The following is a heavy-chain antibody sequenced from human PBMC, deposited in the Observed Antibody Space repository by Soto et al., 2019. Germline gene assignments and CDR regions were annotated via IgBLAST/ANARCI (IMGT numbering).Heavy chain of an antibody. D-gene: IGHD2-2*02. CDR2: INPSGGST. V-gene: IGHV1-46*01. CDR1: GYTFTSYY. CDR3: ARPRNSVPDIVVVPAAIRSTDYYYYGMDV. Sequence: ASVKVSCKASGYTFTSYYMHWVRQAPGQGLEWMGIINPSGGSTSYAQKFQGRVTMTRDTSTSTVYMELSSLRSEDTAVYYYARPRNSVPDIVVVPAAIRSTDYYYYGMDVWGQGTTVTVSS. J-gene: IGHJ6*02.